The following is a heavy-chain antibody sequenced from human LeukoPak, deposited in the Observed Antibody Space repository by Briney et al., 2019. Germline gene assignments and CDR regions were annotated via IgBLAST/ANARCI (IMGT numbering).Heavy chain of an antibody. CDR1: GGSISSYY. D-gene: IGHD3-10*01. CDR3: ARDSGSPPSGMDV. J-gene: IGHJ6*02. V-gene: IGHV4-59*01. CDR2: IYYSGST. Sequence: SETLSLTCTVSGGSISSYYWSWIRQPPGKGLEWIGYIYYSGSTNYNPSLKSRVTISVDTSKNQFSLKLSSVTAADTAVYYCARDSGSPPSGMDVWGQGTTVTVSS.